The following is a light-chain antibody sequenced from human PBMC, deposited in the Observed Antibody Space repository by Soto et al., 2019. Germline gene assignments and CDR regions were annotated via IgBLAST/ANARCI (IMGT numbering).Light chain of an antibody. CDR1: QTVSSN. CDR3: QQYNNWPRT. V-gene: IGKV3D-15*01. CDR2: GIS. Sequence: EIVITQSPGILSSSPVERNTISCSPSQTVSSNYLAWYQQKPGQAPRLLIYGISSRATGIPDTFSGSGSGTEFTLTISSLQSEDFAVYYCQQYNNWPRTFGQGTRLEI. J-gene: IGKJ5*01.